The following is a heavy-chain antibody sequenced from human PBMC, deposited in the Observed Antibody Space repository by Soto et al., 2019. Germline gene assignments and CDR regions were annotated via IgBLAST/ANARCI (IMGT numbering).Heavy chain of an antibody. Sequence: QVQLQQWGAGLLKPSEPLSLTCAVYGGSFSGYYWSWIRQPPGKGLEWLGENNHSGSTNYNPSLKSRVTISVDTSKNQFSLKLSSVTAADTAVYYCARGLEGITRVRFHAFDIWGQGTMVTVSS. D-gene: IGHD3-10*01. CDR2: NNHSGST. J-gene: IGHJ3*02. CDR1: GGSFSGYY. CDR3: ARGLEGITRVRFHAFDI. V-gene: IGHV4-34*01.